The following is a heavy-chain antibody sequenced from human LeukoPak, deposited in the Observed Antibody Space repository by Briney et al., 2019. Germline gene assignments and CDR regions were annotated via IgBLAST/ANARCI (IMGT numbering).Heavy chain of an antibody. J-gene: IGHJ6*03. Sequence: ASVKVSCKASGYTFTGYYMHWVRQAPGQGLEWMGWINPNSGGTNYAQKFQGRVTVTRDTSISTAYMELSRLRSDDTAVYYCARVPGSYYYYYMDVWGKGTTVTISS. CDR3: ARVPGSYYYYYMDV. CDR1: GYTFTGYY. CDR2: INPNSGGT. D-gene: IGHD1-26*01. V-gene: IGHV1-2*02.